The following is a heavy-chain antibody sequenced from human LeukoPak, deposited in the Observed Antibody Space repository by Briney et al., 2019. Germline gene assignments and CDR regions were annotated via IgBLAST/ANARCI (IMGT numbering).Heavy chain of an antibody. Sequence: SVKVSCKASGGTFSRYAISWVRQAPGQGLEWVGGIIPIFGTASYAQKFQGRVTITADESTSTAYMELSSLRSEDTAVYYCARGNGRITIFGVWLLVGFDIWGHGTMVTVSS. CDR3: ARGNGRITIFGVWLLVGFDI. V-gene: IGHV1-69*13. CDR2: IIPIFGTA. CDR1: GGTFSRYA. D-gene: IGHD3-3*01. J-gene: IGHJ3*02.